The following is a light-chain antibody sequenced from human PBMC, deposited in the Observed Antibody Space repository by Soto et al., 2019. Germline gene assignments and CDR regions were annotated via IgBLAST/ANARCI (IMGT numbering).Light chain of an antibody. J-gene: IGKJ1*01. CDR1: QSISSW. CDR3: QQYNSYSPWT. Sequence: DIQMTQSPSTLSASVGDRVTITCRASQSISSWLAWYQQKPGKAPKLLIYKASSLETGVPSRFSGSASETEFTLTISSLQPDDFATYYCQQYNSYSPWTFGQGTKVEIK. CDR2: KAS. V-gene: IGKV1-5*03.